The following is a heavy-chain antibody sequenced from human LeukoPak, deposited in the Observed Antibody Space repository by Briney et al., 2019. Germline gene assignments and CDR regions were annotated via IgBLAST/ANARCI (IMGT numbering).Heavy chain of an antibody. CDR1: GGSISSGGYS. V-gene: IGHV4-30-2*01. J-gene: IGHJ6*02. CDR3: ARGPIQLWIHNAIDV. Sequence: SQTLSLTCAVSGGSISSGGYSWSWIRQPPGKGLEWIGYIYHSGSTYYNPSLKSRVTISVDRSKNQFSLKLSSVTAADTAVYYCARGPIQLWIHNAIDVWGQGATVTVSS. CDR2: IYHSGST. D-gene: IGHD5-18*01.